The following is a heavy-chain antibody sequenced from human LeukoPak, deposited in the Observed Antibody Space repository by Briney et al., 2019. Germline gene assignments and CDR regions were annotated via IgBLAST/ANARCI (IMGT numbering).Heavy chain of an antibody. Sequence: SETLSLTCAVYGGSFSGYYWSWIRQPPGKGLEWIGEINHSGSTNYNPSLKSRVTISVDTSKNQFSLKLSSVTAADTAVYYCALNWKYGYYYYMDVWGKGTTVTVSS. J-gene: IGHJ6*03. CDR2: INHSGST. CDR1: GGSFSGYY. CDR3: ALNWKYGYYYYMDV. V-gene: IGHV4-34*01. D-gene: IGHD1-7*01.